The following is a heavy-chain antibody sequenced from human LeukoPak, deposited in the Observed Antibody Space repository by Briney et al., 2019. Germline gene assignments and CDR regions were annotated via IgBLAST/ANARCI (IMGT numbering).Heavy chain of an antibody. D-gene: IGHD6-19*01. V-gene: IGHV3-23*01. CDR1: GFTFSNSA. Sequence: GGSLRLSCAASGFTFSNSAMSWVRQAPGKGLEWVSTLSGSRITTYYADSVKGRFTISRDNSKNTLYLQMNSLRAEDTAVYYCAKGIYSSGWSYFDYWGHGTPVTVSS. J-gene: IGHJ4*01. CDR2: LSGSRITT. CDR3: AKGIYSSGWSYFDY.